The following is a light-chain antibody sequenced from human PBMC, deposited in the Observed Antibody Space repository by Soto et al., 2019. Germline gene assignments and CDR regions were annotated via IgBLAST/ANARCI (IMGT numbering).Light chain of an antibody. CDR2: GAS. Sequence: EIVLMKSHATLSVSRGERSTLSRRASQSVSSDLAWYPQKHGQAHRLLIYGASTRATGIPARFSGSGSGTEFTLTISSLQSEEVAVYYCHNYNNWPRTFGQGNKVGIK. CDR3: HNYNNWPRT. J-gene: IGKJ1*01. V-gene: IGKV3-15*01. CDR1: QSVSSD.